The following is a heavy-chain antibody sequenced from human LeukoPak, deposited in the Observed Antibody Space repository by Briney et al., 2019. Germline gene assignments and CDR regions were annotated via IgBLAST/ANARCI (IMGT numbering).Heavy chain of an antibody. Sequence: ASVKVSCKASGYTFTSYDINWVRQATGQGLEWMGWMNPNSGNTGYAQKFQGRVTTTRNTSISTAYMELSSLRSEDTAVYYCARVFGTTYYYDSSGYNWFDPWGQGTLVTVSS. J-gene: IGHJ5*02. CDR2: MNPNSGNT. D-gene: IGHD3-22*01. CDR3: ARVFGTTYYYDSSGYNWFDP. V-gene: IGHV1-8*01. CDR1: GYTFTSYD.